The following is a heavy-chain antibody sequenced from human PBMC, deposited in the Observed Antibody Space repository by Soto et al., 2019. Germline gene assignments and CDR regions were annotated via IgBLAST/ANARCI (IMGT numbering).Heavy chain of an antibody. CDR2: ISGSGGRA. Sequence: EVQLLDSGGGLVQPGGSLRLSCAASGFTFSNYAMTWVRHGPGKGLEWVSGISGSGGRAYYADSVKGRFTISRDNSKSTLYLQMNSLRAEDAAVYYCAKAYFVWSSEQPYYFDYWGQGALFTFSS. CDR3: AKAYFVWSSEQPYYFDY. CDR1: GFTFSNYA. V-gene: IGHV3-23*01. D-gene: IGHD3-16*01. J-gene: IGHJ4*02.